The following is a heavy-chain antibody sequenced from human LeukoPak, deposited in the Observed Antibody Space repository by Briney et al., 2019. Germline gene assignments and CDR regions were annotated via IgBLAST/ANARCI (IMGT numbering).Heavy chain of an antibody. CDR3: ARAGDNTYYYYMDV. CDR2: ISAYNGNT. CDR1: GYTFTSYA. Sequence: ASVKVSCKASGYTFTSYAMNWVRQAPGRGLEWMGWISAYNGNTNYVRKFQGRVTMTTDTSTSTAYMELRSLRSDDTAVYYCARAGDNTYYYYMDVWGKGTTVTVSS. V-gene: IGHV1-18*01. J-gene: IGHJ6*03. D-gene: IGHD2-21*01.